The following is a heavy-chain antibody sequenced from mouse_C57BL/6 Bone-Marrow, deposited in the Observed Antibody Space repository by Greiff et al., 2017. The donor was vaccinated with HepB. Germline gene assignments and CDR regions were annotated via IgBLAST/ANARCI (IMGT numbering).Heavy chain of an antibody. J-gene: IGHJ4*01. D-gene: IGHD1-1*01. CDR3: ARRVYYGSSYLYAMDY. Sequence: EVKLQESGGGLVKPGGSLKLSCAASGFTFSDYGMHWVRQAPEKGLEWVAYISSGSSTIYYADTVKGRFTISRDNAKNTLFLQMTSLRSEDTAMYYCARRVYYGSSYLYAMDYWGQGTSVTVSS. CDR1: GFTFSDYG. V-gene: IGHV5-17*01. CDR2: ISSGSSTI.